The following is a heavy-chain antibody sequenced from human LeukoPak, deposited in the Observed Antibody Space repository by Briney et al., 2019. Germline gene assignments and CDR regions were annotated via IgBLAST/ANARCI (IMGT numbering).Heavy chain of an antibody. CDR1: GESMSGFY. V-gene: IGHV4-59*08. D-gene: IGHD3-3*01. Sequence: SETLSLTCTVSGESMSGFYWNWIRQPPGKGLEWIGYMHYTGSTNYNPSLKSRVTISIDTSKNQFSLKLSSVTASDTAVYYCASYDFWSGYYFDYWGQGALVTVSS. J-gene: IGHJ4*02. CDR2: MHYTGST. CDR3: ASYDFWSGYYFDY.